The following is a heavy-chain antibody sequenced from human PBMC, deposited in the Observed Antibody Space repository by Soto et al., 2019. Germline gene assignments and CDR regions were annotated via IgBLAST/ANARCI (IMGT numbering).Heavy chain of an antibody. V-gene: IGHV5-51*01. CDR3: ARPHYVFWGVYYNSGMDV. CDR1: GYSFTSYW. Sequence: GESLKISCKGSGYSFTSYWIGWVRQMPGKGLEWMGIIYPGDSDTRYSPSFQGQVTISADKSISTAYLQWSSLKASDTAMYYFARPHYVFWGVYYNSGMDVGGKGTRVPVSP. J-gene: IGHJ6*04. D-gene: IGHD3-3*01. CDR2: IYPGDSDT.